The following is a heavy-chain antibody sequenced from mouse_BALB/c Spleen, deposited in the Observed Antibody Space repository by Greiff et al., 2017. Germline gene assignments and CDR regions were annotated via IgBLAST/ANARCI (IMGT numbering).Heavy chain of an antibody. J-gene: IGHJ4*01. Sequence: VQLKESGPELVKPGASVKISCKASGYTFTDYNMHWVKQSHGKSLEWIGYIYPYNGGTGYNQKFKSKATLTVDNSSSTAYMELRSLTSEDSAVYYCARRYYDYDGAMDYWGQGTSVTVSS. CDR3: ARRYYDYDGAMDY. CDR2: IYPYNGGT. D-gene: IGHD2-4*01. V-gene: IGHV1S29*02. CDR1: GYTFTDYN.